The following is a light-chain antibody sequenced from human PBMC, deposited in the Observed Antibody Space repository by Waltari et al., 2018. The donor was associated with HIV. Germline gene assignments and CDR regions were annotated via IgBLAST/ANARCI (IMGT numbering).Light chain of an antibody. V-gene: IGLV3-10*01. CDR1: ALTKKS. CDR3: YSTDSSGNHRV. J-gene: IGLJ3*02. Sequence: SYELTQPPSVSVSPGQTARITCSGDALTKKSDYWYQQKSGQAPTLVIYEDSKRPSGVPERFPGSSSGTMATLTISGAQVEDEADYYCYSTDSSGNHRVFGGGTKLTVL. CDR2: EDS.